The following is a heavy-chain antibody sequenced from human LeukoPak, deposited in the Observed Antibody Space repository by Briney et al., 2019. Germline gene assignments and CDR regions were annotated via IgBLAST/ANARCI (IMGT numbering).Heavy chain of an antibody. Sequence: GGSLRLSCAASGFTFSDYYMSWIRQAPGKGLEWVSGISGSGTNTNYADSVKGRFTISRDNSKNTVYLQMKSLRAEDTAVYYCAKVIRASISVIVVVKASFDYWGQGSLVTVSS. CDR2: ISGSGTNT. D-gene: IGHD3-22*01. V-gene: IGHV3-23*01. CDR1: GFTFSDYY. CDR3: AKVIRASISVIVVVKASFDY. J-gene: IGHJ4*02.